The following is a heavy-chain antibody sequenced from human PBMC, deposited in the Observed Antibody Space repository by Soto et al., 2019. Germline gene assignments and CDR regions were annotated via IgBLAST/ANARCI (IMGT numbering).Heavy chain of an antibody. J-gene: IGHJ4*02. V-gene: IGHV3-53*01. Sequence: EVQLVESGGGLIQPGGSLRLSCAASGLTVGGNYMSWVRQAPGKGLEWVSVIYIGGDTYYADSVKGRFTISRDNFKNTLYLQMNSLRAEDTAVYYCASSGSGSYYKDFDYWGQGTLVTVSS. D-gene: IGHD3-10*01. CDR1: GLTVGGNY. CDR3: ASSGSGSYYKDFDY. CDR2: IYIGGDT.